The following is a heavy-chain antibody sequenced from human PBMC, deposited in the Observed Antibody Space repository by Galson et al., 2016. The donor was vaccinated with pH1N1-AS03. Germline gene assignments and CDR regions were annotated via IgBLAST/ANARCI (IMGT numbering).Heavy chain of an antibody. CDR1: GYTFSTYG. J-gene: IGHJ3*02. CDR3: ARDRGFRPDTSDI. D-gene: IGHD2-15*01. CDR2: ISGYDDDT. V-gene: IGHV1-18*04. Sequence: SVKVSCKASGYTFSTYGVSWVRQAPGQGLEWMGWISGYDDDTNYAQNVAGRVTMTTDKSTSTVYMELRSLRSDDTAVYYCARDRGFRPDTSDIWGQGTWVTVSS.